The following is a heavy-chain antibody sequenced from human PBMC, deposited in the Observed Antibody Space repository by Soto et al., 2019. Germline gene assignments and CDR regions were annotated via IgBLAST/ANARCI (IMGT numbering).Heavy chain of an antibody. CDR3: ATSMVRGVKGAAYWYFDL. J-gene: IGHJ2*01. V-gene: IGHV4-31*03. Sequence: QVQLQESGPGLVKPSQTLSLTCTVSGGSISSGGYYWSWIRQHPGKGLEWIGYIYYSGSTYYNPSHNSRVTISVDTSKTQFSMKLSSVTAADTAVYYCATSMVRGVKGAAYWYFDLWGRGTLVTVSS. CDR2: IYYSGST. D-gene: IGHD3-10*01. CDR1: GGSISSGGYY.